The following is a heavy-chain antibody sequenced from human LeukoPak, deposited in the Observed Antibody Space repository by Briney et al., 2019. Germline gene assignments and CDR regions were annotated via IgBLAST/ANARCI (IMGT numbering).Heavy chain of an antibody. CDR2: ISGDGGST. D-gene: IGHD1-26*01. Sequence: PGGSLRLSCRAPGFTFDDYAMHWVRHAPGKGLEWVSLISGDGGSTYYADSVKGRFTISRDNSKNSLYLQMNSLRTEDTALYYCAKAVYGSWYYFDYWGQGTLVTVSS. J-gene: IGHJ4*02. CDR1: GFTFDDYA. CDR3: AKAVYGSWYYFDY. V-gene: IGHV3-43*02.